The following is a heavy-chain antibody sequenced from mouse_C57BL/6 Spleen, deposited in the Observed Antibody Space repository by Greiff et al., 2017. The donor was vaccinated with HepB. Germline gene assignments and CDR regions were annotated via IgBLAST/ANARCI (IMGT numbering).Heavy chain of an antibody. V-gene: IGHV1-80*01. CDR1: GYAFSSYW. J-gene: IGHJ3*01. CDR2: IYPGDGDT. Sequence: VQLQQSGAELVKPGASVEISCKASGYAFSSYWMNWVKQRPGKGLEWIGQIYPGDGDTNYNGKFKGKATLTADKSSSTAYMQLSSLTSEDSAVYFCARSGDPERFAYWGQGTLVTVSA. CDR3: ARSGDPERFAY.